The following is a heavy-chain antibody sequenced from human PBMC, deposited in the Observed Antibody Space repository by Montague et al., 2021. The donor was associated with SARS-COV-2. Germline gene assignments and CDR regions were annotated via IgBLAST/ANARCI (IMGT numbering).Heavy chain of an antibody. CDR3: ARIPVGSKYYFVF. J-gene: IGHJ4*02. Sequence: CAISGDSVSSNIATWNWIRQSPSRGLGWLGRTYYRSKWYNDYAESVKSRITIDPDTSKHQFSLHLNSVTPEDTAVYYCARIPVGSKYYFVFWGQGTLVTVSS. CDR2: TYYRSKWYN. V-gene: IGHV6-1*01. D-gene: IGHD2-2*01. CDR1: GDSVSSNIAT.